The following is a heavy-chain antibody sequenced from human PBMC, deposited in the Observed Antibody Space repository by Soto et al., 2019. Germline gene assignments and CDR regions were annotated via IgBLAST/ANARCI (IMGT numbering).Heavy chain of an antibody. J-gene: IGHJ5*02. V-gene: IGHV1-46*03. D-gene: IGHD3-22*01. CDR1: GYTFTSYY. CDR3: ARAYYYDSSGYRGPYNWFDP. Sequence: ASVKVSCKASGYTFTSYYMHWVRQAPGQGLEWMGIINPSGGSTSYAQKFQGRVTMTRDTSTSTVYMELSSLRSEDTAVYYCARAYYYDSSGYRGPYNWFDPWGQGTLVTAPQ. CDR2: INPSGGST.